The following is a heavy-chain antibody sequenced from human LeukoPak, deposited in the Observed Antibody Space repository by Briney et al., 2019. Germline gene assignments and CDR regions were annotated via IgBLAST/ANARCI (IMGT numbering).Heavy chain of an antibody. J-gene: IGHJ5*02. CDR2: INHSGST. D-gene: IGHD5-18*01. V-gene: IGHV4-34*01. Sequence: SETLSLTCGVYGGSFSDYYWSWIRQPPGKGLEWIGEINHSGSTNYNPSLKSRVTISVDTSKNQFSLKVNSVTAADTAVYYCARRGCTYGWGWFDPWGQGTLVTVSS. CDR1: GGSFSDYY. CDR3: ARRGCTYGWGWFDP.